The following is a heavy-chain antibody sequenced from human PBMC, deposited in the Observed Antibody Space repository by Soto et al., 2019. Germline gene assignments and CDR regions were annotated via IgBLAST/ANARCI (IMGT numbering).Heavy chain of an antibody. J-gene: IGHJ4*02. CDR3: ARGAYYYESSGYYPRFSYFDY. CDR2: SSGSGGNT. D-gene: IGHD3-22*01. V-gene: IGHV3-23*01. Sequence: PGGSLRLSCAASGFTFSSYAMSWVRQAPGKGLEWISASSGSGGNTYYADSVKGRFTISRDNYKNTLYLQMNSLRADDTALYYCARGAYYYESSGYYPRFSYFDYWGQETLVTVSS. CDR1: GFTFSSYA.